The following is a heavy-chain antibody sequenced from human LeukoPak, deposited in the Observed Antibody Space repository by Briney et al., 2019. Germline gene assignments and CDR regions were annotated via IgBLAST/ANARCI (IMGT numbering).Heavy chain of an antibody. V-gene: IGHV3-53*01. J-gene: IGHJ4*02. CDR1: GFTVSGNY. D-gene: IGHD2-2*01. CDR3: IVVPAAVLDY. CDR2: NSGGTT. Sequence: QTGGSLRLSCAVSGFTVSGNYMSWVRQAPGKGLEWVSLNSGGTTYYADSVKGRFTISRDNSKNTLYLQMNSLRAEDTAVYYCIVVPAAVLDYWGQGTLVTVSS.